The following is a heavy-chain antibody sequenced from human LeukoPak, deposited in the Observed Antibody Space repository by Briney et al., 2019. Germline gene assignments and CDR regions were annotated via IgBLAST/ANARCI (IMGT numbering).Heavy chain of an antibody. CDR3: ATPPVDY. CDR1: GFTLSSYA. V-gene: IGHV3-30*04. J-gene: IGHJ4*02. Sequence: HPGGSLRLSCAASGFTLSSYAMHGVRQAPGKGREGVAVISYDGSNKYYADSGKGRFTISRDNSKHPLYLQMNSLRAEDTAVYYCATPPVDYWGQGTLVTVSS. CDR2: ISYDGSNK.